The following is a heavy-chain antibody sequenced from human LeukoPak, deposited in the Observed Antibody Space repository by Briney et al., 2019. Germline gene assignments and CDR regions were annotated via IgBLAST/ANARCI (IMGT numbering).Heavy chain of an antibody. D-gene: IGHD3-22*01. Sequence: GGSLRLSCADSGFTFSNYWMHWVRQAPGKGLVWVSRINSDGINTSYADSVKGRFTISRDNAKNTLNLQMNSLRAEDTAVYYCARDLGQYYDTSDNWFDPWGQGTLVTFSS. J-gene: IGHJ5*02. CDR1: GFTFSNYW. CDR2: INSDGINT. V-gene: IGHV3-74*01. CDR3: ARDLGQYYDTSDNWFDP.